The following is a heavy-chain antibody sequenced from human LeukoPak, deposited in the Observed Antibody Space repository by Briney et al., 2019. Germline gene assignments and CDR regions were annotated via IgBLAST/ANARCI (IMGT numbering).Heavy chain of an antibody. CDR2: IYYSGST. D-gene: IGHD6-6*01. V-gene: IGHV4-59*08. CDR1: GGSISSYY. Sequence: SETLSLTCTVSGGSISSYYWSWTRQPPGKGLEWIGYIYYSGSTNYNPSLKSRVTISVDTSKNQFSLKLSSVTAADTAVYYCASTLDEAEDAFDIWGQGTMVTVSS. J-gene: IGHJ3*02. CDR3: ASTLDEAEDAFDI.